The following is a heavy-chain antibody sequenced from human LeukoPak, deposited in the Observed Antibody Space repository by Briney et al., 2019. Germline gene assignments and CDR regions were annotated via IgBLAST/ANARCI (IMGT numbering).Heavy chain of an antibody. CDR1: GYTLTELS. J-gene: IGHJ5*02. CDR2: FDPEDGET. CDR3: ARESGSENRNSVWYNWFDH. V-gene: IGHV1-24*01. D-gene: IGHD1/OR15-1a*01. Sequence: ASVKVSCKVSGYTLTELSMHWVRQAPGKGLEWMGGFDPEDGETIYAQKFQGRVTMARNTSISTAYMELSSLRSEDTAVYYCARESGSENRNSVWYNWFDHWGQGTLVTVSS.